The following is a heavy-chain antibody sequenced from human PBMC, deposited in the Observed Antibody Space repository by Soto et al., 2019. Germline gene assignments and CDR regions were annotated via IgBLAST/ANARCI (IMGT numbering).Heavy chain of an antibody. CDR3: ARENYDSIGWLDH. J-gene: IGHJ4*02. CDR1: GGSIRNGGYY. CDR2: IYYSGST. Sequence: PPETLSLTCTVSGGSIRNGGYYWTWLSQHPGKGLEWIGYIYYSGSTYYNPSLKSRVTISIDTSKNQFSLKLSSVTAADTAVYYCARENYDSIGWLDHWGQGTLVTVSS. V-gene: IGHV4-31*03. D-gene: IGHD3-22*01.